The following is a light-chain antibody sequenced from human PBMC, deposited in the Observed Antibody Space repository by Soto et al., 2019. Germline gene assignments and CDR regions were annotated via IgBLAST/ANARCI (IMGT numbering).Light chain of an antibody. CDR1: QGFGCP. V-gene: IGKV1D-13*01. J-gene: IGKJ3*01. Sequence: AIQVTQAPSSMYASVGDRVTISCRTSQGFGCPLAWYQQTPGKPPRLLIYDRSTLQSGVPTRFSGSGSGTNFTLTSSSLQPEDLATYDFQHLYDSPHSFGPGNKVDI. CDR2: DRS. CDR3: QHLYDSPHS.